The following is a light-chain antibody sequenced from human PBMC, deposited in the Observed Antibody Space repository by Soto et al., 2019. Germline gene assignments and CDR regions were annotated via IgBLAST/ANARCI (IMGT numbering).Light chain of an antibody. CDR3: QQYNSYTWT. V-gene: IGKV1-5*01. CDR2: DAS. CDR1: QSISSW. Sequence: DIQMTQSPSTLSASVGDRVTITCRASQSISSWLAWYQQKPGKAPKLLIYDASSLESGVPSRFSGSGSGKEFTLTISSMQPDDFATYYCQQYNSYTWTLGQGTKVDIK. J-gene: IGKJ1*01.